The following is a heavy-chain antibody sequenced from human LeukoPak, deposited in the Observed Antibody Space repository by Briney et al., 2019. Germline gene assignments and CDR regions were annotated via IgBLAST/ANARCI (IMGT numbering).Heavy chain of an antibody. Sequence: ASVKVSCKAAGYAFTGSYIHWVRQAPGQGLEWMGWINPNNGFTAYAQNFQGRVTMTRDTPISTAYMDLSRLTSDDTAVYFCARDRGARLERFYAFDFWGQGTTVTVSS. CDR1: GYAFTGSY. J-gene: IGHJ3*01. V-gene: IGHV1-2*02. CDR3: ARDRGARLERFYAFDF. CDR2: INPNNGFT. D-gene: IGHD1-1*01.